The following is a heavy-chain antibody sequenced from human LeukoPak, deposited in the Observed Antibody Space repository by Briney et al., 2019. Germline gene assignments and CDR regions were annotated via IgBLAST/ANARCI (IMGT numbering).Heavy chain of an antibody. J-gene: IGHJ4*02. CDR3: ARDPGAQIYAGTLANDY. Sequence: GASVKVSCKASGYTFTGYYMHWVRQAPGQGLEWMGWINPNSGGTNYAQKFKGRVTMTRDTSISTAYMELSRLTSDDTAVYYCARDPGAQIYAGTLANDYWGQGTLVTVSS. CDR2: INPNSGGT. D-gene: IGHD6-13*01. V-gene: IGHV1-2*02. CDR1: GYTFTGYY.